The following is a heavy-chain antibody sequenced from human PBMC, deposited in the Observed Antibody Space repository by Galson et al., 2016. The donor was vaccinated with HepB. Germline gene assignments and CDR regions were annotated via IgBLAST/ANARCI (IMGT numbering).Heavy chain of an antibody. CDR1: GGSVSSGSYY. J-gene: IGHJ4*02. D-gene: IGHD5-18*01. CDR2: IYYSGST. CDR3: ARVRGQLSYFEH. V-gene: IGHV4-61*01. Sequence: SLTCTVSGGSVSSGSYYWSWIRQPPGKGLEWIGYIYYSGSTNYNPSLKSRVTISVDTSKNQFSLKLGSVTAADTAVYYCARVRGQLSYFEHWGQGTLVTVSS.